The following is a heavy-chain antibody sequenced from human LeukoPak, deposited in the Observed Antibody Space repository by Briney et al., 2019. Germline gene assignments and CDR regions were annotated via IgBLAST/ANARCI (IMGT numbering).Heavy chain of an antibody. Sequence: GASVKVSCKVSGYTLTGLSMHWVRQAPGEGLEWMGGFDPEDGETIYAQKFQGRVTMTEDTSTDTAYMELSSLRSEDTAVYYCATEVAVAGTIYFDYWGQGTLVTVSS. J-gene: IGHJ4*02. CDR1: GYTLTGLS. CDR2: FDPEDGET. V-gene: IGHV1-24*01. D-gene: IGHD6-19*01. CDR3: ATEVAVAGTIYFDY.